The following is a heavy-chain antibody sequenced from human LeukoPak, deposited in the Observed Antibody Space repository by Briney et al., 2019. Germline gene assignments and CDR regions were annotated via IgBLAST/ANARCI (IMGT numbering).Heavy chain of an antibody. CDR1: GFTFSSCA. V-gene: IGHV3-23*01. J-gene: IGHJ4*02. Sequence: GGSLRLSCAASGFTFSSCAMSWVRQAPGKGLEWVPTIIDSGNSIYYADSAEGRLTISRDNSKNTLYLQMNSLRAGDTAVYYCAKDPIFSGSYGVFDYWGLGTLVTVSS. CDR3: AKDPIFSGSYGVFDY. D-gene: IGHD1-26*01. CDR2: IIDSGNSI.